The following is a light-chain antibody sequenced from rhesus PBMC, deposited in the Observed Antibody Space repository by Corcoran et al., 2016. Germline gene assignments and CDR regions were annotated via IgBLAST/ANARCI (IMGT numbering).Light chain of an antibody. Sequence: DIQMTQSPSSLSASVGDTVTITCQASQGISKYLTWYQQKPGKAPNLLIYDAFTLQSGVPSRFSGSASGTEFTLTISSLQPKYFATYYCQQHTSYPLTFGGGTKVEIK. J-gene: IGKJ4*01. CDR2: DAF. CDR1: QGISKY. V-gene: IGKV1-25*01. CDR3: QQHTSYPLT.